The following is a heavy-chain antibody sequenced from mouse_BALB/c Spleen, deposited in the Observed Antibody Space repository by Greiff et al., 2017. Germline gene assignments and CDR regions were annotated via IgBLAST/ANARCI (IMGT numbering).Heavy chain of an antibody. CDR3: AREVGYLSYFDY. CDR2: INPSNGRT. Sequence: VQLQQPGAELVKPGASVKLSCKASGYTFTSYWMHWVKQRPGQGLEWIGEINPSNGRTNYNEKFKSKATLTVDKSSSTAYMQLSSLTSEDSAVYYCAREVGYLSYFDYWGQGTTLTVSS. D-gene: IGHD2-2*01. CDR1: GYTFTSYW. V-gene: IGHV1S81*02. J-gene: IGHJ2*01.